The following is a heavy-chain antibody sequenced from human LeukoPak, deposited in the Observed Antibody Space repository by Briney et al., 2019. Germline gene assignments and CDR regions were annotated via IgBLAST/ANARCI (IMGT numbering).Heavy chain of an antibody. CDR2: IYYTGST. CDR3: ARGGDYGDNWFDP. J-gene: IGHJ5*02. V-gene: IGHV4-30-4*01. CDR1: GGSNSSDDYY. Sequence: SETLSLTCTVSGGSNSSDDYYWSWIRQPPGKGLEWIGYIYYTGSTYYNSSLRSRVTISVDTSKNQFSLKLTSVTAADTAVYYCARGGDYGDNWFDPWGQGTLVTVSA. D-gene: IGHD4-17*01.